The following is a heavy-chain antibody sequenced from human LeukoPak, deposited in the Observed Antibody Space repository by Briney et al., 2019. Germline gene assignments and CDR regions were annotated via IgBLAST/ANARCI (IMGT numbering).Heavy chain of an antibody. CDR2: ISSSGSTI. CDR3: ARDTAMVTSDDAFDI. D-gene: IGHD5-18*01. CDR1: GFTFSSYE. V-gene: IGHV3-48*03. Sequence: GGSLRLSCAASGFTFSSYEMNWVRQAPGKGLEWVSYISSSGSTIYYADSVKGRFTISRDNAKNSLYLQMNSLRAEDTAVYYCARDTAMVTSDDAFDIWGQGTMVTVSS. J-gene: IGHJ3*02.